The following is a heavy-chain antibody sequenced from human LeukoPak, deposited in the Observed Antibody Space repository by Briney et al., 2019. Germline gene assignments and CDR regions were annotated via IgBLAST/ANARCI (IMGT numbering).Heavy chain of an antibody. CDR1: GFTFSGYG. V-gene: IGHV3-23*01. CDR2: IKDNGRNT. Sequence: GGTLSLSCAASGFTFSGYGMSWVRQAPGKGLEWVATIKDNGRNTHYADSVMGRFTISRDNSKDTQSLQMSSLRVEDTAVYYCAKDVGGSALFEYWGPGTLVTVSS. D-gene: IGHD3-10*01. J-gene: IGHJ4*02. CDR3: AKDVGGSALFEY.